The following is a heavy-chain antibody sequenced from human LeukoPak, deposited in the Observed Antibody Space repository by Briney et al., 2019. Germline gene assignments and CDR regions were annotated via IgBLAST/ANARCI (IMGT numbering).Heavy chain of an antibody. Sequence: ASVKVSCKASGYTFTGYYMHWVRQAPGQGLEWMGWINPNSGGTNYAQKFQGRVTMTRETSISTAYMELSRLRSDDTAVYYCATEGFESSSSVDYWGQRTLVTVSS. D-gene: IGHD6-6*01. CDR1: GYTFTGYY. J-gene: IGHJ4*02. CDR3: ATEGFESSSSVDY. V-gene: IGHV1-2*02. CDR2: INPNSGGT.